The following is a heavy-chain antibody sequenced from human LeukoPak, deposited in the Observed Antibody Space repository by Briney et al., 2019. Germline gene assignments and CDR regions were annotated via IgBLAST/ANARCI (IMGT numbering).Heavy chain of an antibody. Sequence: ASETLSLTCTVSGGSISSYYWSWLRQPAGKGLEWIGRIYTSGSTNYNPSLKSRVTMSVDTSKNQFSLNLSSVTAAETAVYYCARETERQFDYYYYYMDVWGKGTTVTVSS. CDR1: GGSISSYY. J-gene: IGHJ6*03. CDR2: IYTSGST. V-gene: IGHV4-4*07. D-gene: IGHD1-26*01. CDR3: ARETERQFDYYYYYMDV.